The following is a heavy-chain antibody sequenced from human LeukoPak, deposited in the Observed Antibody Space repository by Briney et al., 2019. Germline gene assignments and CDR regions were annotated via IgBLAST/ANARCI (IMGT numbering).Heavy chain of an antibody. CDR1: GFTFSSYS. J-gene: IGHJ4*02. Sequence: GGSLRLSCAASGFTFSSYSMNWVRQAPGKGLEWVSSISSSSSYIYYADSVKGRFTISRDNAKNSLYLQMNSLRAEDTAVYYCARGPYDILTGYYPGDYWGQGTLVTVSS. CDR3: ARGPYDILTGYYPGDY. D-gene: IGHD3-9*01. V-gene: IGHV3-21*01. CDR2: ISSSSSYI.